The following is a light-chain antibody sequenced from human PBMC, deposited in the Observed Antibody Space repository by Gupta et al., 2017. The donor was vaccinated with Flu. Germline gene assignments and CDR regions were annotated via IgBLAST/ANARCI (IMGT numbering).Light chain of an antibody. CDR2: AAS. Sequence: DIQMTQSPSSVSASVGDRVTITCRASQGISRWLAWYQQKPGKAPNLLIYAASTLQSGVPSRFSGSGSGTDFTLTISSLKPEDFATYYCQQANSFPITFGQGTRLEIK. V-gene: IGKV1-12*01. CDR3: QQANSFPIT. J-gene: IGKJ5*01. CDR1: QGISRW.